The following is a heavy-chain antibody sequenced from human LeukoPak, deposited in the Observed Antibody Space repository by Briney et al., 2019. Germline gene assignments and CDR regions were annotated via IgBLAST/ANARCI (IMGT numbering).Heavy chain of an antibody. J-gene: IGHJ4*02. V-gene: IGHV5-51*01. Sequence: AESLKISRKSSGYSFTSHWLGWVLQVPGKGLEWMGIIYPGDYDTIFSTSLQGQVTLSPDKPISTAYLQCSHLKASDTAMYYCVILGTAMVIDYWGQGTLVSVSS. D-gene: IGHD5-18*01. CDR3: VILGTAMVIDY. CDR2: IYPGDYDT. CDR1: GYSFTSHW.